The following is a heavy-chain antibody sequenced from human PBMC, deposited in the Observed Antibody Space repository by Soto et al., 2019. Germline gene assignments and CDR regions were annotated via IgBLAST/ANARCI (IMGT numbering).Heavy chain of an antibody. CDR1: GYTFKDYA. D-gene: IGHD1-1*01. CDR2: INAGNGHT. V-gene: IGHV1-3*01. J-gene: IGHJ4*02. CDR3: TRGRWVETTAYYYFEY. Sequence: QVQLVQSGAEAKKPGASVQVSCKASGYTFKDYAVYWVRQAPGQRLEWLGWINAGNGHTKYLQNFQGRVTITRDTXAXIAYMELSSLRYEDTAMYFCTRGRWVETTAYYYFEYWGQGTLVTVSS.